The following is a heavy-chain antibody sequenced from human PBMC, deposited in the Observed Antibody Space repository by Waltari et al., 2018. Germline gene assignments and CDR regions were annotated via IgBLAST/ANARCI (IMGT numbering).Heavy chain of an antibody. D-gene: IGHD3-16*01. CDR3: AKEEGITSDY. CDR2: IRYDGSNK. Sequence: QVQLVESGGGVVQPGGSLRLSCAASGFTFSSYGMHWVRQAPGKGREWVEFIRYDGSNKDYADAVKGRFTISRDNSKNTLYLQMNSLRAEDTAVYYCAKEEGITSDYWGQGTLVTVSS. CDR1: GFTFSSYG. J-gene: IGHJ4*02. V-gene: IGHV3-30*02.